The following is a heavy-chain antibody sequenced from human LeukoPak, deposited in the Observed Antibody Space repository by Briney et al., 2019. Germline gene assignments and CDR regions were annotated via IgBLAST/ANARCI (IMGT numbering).Heavy chain of an antibody. J-gene: IGHJ5*02. CDR1: GYTFTSYG. CDR3: ARDLVKMAAGYNLKSGHWFDP. V-gene: IGHV1-18*01. Sequence: GASVKVSCKASGYTFTSYGISWVRQAPGQGLEWMGWISAYNGNTNYAQKLQGRVTMTTDTSTSTAYMELRSLRSDDTAVYYCARDLVKMAAGYNLKSGHWFDPWGQGTLVTVSS. D-gene: IGHD5-24*01. CDR2: ISAYNGNT.